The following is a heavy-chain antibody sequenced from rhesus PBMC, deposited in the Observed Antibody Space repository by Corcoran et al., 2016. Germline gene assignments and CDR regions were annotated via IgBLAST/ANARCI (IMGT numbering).Heavy chain of an antibody. Sequence: QVQLQESGPGLVKPSETLSLTCAVSGGSISSNYWSWIRQPPGEGLVWIGRNSGRCCRPDYHPSLKPRITISTDTSKTQFSLTLSSLTAADAAVYSCARELFAIWGQGVLVTVSS. J-gene: IGHJ4*01. CDR3: ARELFAI. CDR2: NSGRCCRP. CDR1: GGSISSNY. D-gene: IGHD2-2*01. V-gene: IGHV4-173*01.